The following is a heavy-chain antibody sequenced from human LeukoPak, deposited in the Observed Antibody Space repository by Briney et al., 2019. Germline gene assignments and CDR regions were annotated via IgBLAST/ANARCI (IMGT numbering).Heavy chain of an antibody. J-gene: IGHJ3*02. CDR2: INPSGGST. D-gene: IGHD4-23*01. V-gene: IGHV1-46*01. CDR3: AREGTTVVTPGAFDI. CDR1: GHTFTSYY. Sequence: GASVKVSCKASGHTFTSYYMHWVRQAPGQGLEWMGIINPSGGSTSYAQKFQGRVTMTRDTSTSTVYMELSSLRSEDTAVYYCAREGTTVVTPGAFDIWGQGTMVTVSS.